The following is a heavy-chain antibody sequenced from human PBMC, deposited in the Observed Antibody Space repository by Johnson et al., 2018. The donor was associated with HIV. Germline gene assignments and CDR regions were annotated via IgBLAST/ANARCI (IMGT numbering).Heavy chain of an antibody. V-gene: IGHV3-53*01. CDR2: IYSGGST. J-gene: IGHJ3*02. D-gene: IGHD3-22*01. CDR1: GFTVSSNY. Sequence: VQLVESGGGLIQPGGSLRLSCAASGFTVSSNYMSWVRQAPGKGLEWVSVIYSGGSTYYADSVKGRFTISRDNSKNTLYLQMNSLRAEDTAVYYCAREIVVALGRHDAFDIWGQGTMVTVSS. CDR3: AREIVVALGRHDAFDI.